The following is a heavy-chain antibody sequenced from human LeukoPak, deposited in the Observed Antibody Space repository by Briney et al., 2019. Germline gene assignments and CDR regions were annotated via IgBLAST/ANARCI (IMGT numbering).Heavy chain of an antibody. D-gene: IGHD3-9*01. J-gene: IGHJ4*01. CDR1: GYTLTDYY. Sequence: ASVKVSCKTSGYTLTDYYMHWVRQAPGQGLEWMGWINPNSGGTTYAQKFQGRVTMTRDTSISTAYMELSRLRSDDTAVYYCARSPHILTGENFDYWGHGTLLTVSS. CDR3: ARSPHILTGENFDY. CDR2: INPNSGGT. V-gene: IGHV1-2*02.